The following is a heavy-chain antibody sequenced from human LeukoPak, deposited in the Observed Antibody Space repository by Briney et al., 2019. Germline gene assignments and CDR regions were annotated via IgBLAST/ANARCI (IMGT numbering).Heavy chain of an antibody. CDR2: INPNSGDT. CDR3: ASGRVTADY. CDR1: GYIFSGYY. Sequence: ASVKVSCKASGYIFSGYYMHWVRPAPGQGLEWMGRINPNSGDTHFSQKFQGRVTMTRDTSISTAYMELRRLRSDDTALYYCASGRVTADYWGQGTLVTVSS. D-gene: IGHD3/OR15-3a*01. J-gene: IGHJ4*02. V-gene: IGHV1-2*06.